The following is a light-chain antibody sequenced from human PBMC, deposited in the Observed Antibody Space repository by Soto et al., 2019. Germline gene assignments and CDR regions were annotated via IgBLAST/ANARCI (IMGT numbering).Light chain of an antibody. V-gene: IGLV1-40*01. CDR3: QSYDSSLSGWV. CDR2: GNS. Sequence: QAVVTQPPSVSGAPGQRVTISCTGSSSNIGAGYDVHWYQQLPGTAPKLLIYGNSNRPSGVPDRFSGSKSGTSASLAITGLQAADEADYYCQSYDSSLSGWVFGGGTKPTVL. J-gene: IGLJ3*02. CDR1: SSNIGAGYD.